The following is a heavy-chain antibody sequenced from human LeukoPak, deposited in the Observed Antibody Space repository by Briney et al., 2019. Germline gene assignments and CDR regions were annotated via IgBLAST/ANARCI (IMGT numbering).Heavy chain of an antibody. J-gene: IGHJ3*02. CDR2: IGTAGDT. V-gene: IGHV3-13*01. Sequence: GGSLRLSCAASGFAFSSYDMHWVRQATGKGLEWVSAIGTAGDTYYPDSVRGRFTISRENSKNSLYLQMNSLRAGDTAVYYCARGKRGDAFDIWGQGTMVTVSS. CDR1: GFAFSSYD. CDR3: ARGKRGDAFDI. D-gene: IGHD3-16*01.